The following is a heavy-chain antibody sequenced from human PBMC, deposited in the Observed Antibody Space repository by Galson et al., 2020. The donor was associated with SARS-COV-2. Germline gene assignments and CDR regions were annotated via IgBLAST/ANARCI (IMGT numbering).Heavy chain of an antibody. Sequence: TSETLSLTCTVSAHSISRAGYYCSWLRQHPGTGLEWIGYIYYSGSTYYNPSLKSRITISVDTSKNQLSLTLRPVTAADTAVYYCARVPITMKVVVDAFDIWGQGAMVTFSS. J-gene: IGHJ3*02. D-gene: IGHD3-22*01. CDR3: ARVPITMKVVVDAFDI. V-gene: IGHV4-31*03. CDR1: AHSISRAGYY. CDR2: IYYSGST.